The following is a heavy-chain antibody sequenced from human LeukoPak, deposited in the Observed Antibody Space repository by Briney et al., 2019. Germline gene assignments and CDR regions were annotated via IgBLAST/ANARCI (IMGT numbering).Heavy chain of an antibody. D-gene: IGHD5-18*01. CDR3: ARARSGYSYGWDAFDI. J-gene: IGHJ3*02. CDR2: IIPIFGTA. V-gene: IGHV1-69*01. Sequence: GSSVKASCKASGGTFSSYAISWVRQAPGQGLEWMGGIIPIFGTANYAQKFQGRVTITADESTSTAYMELSSLRSEDTAVYYCARARSGYSYGWDAFDIWGQGTMVTVSS. CDR1: GGTFSSYA.